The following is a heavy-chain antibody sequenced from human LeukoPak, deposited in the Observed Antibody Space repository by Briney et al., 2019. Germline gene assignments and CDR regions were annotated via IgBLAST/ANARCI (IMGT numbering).Heavy chain of an antibody. CDR2: INPSDIST. D-gene: IGHD6-6*01. CDR3: ARGDSSSSSQDYYYYYMDV. CDR1: GYTFTNYY. V-gene: IGHV1-46*01. J-gene: IGHJ6*03. Sequence: GASVKVSCKASGYTFTNYYIHWVRQAPGQGLEWMGIINPSDISTSYAQKFQGRVTMTRDTSISTAYMELSRLRSDDTAVYYCARGDSSSSSQDYYYYYMDVWGKGTTVTVSS.